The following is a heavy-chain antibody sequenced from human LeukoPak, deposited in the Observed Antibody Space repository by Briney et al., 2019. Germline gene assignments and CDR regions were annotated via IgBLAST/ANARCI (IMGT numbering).Heavy chain of an antibody. CDR3: ARPRDYRDNWYFDL. Sequence: GGSLRLSCAASGFTFSSYSMNWVRQAPGKGLEWVSSISSSSSYIYYADSVKGRFTISRDNAKNSLYLQMNSLRAEDTAVYYCARPRDYRDNWYFDLWGRGTLVTVSS. CDR1: GFTFSSYS. J-gene: IGHJ2*01. CDR2: ISSSSSYI. D-gene: IGHD4-11*01. V-gene: IGHV3-21*01.